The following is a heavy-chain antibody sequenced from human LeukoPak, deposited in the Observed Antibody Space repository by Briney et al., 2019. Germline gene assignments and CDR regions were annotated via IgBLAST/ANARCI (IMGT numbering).Heavy chain of an antibody. J-gene: IGHJ4*02. CDR3: ARAVAAEQWLAN. CDR2: IIPIFGTA. D-gene: IGHD6-19*01. Sequence: SVKVSCKASGGTFSSYATSWVRQAPGQGLEWMGGIIPIFGTANYAQKFQGRVTITADESTSTAYMELSSLRSEDTAVYYCARAVAAEQWLANWGQGTLVTVSS. CDR1: GGTFSSYA. V-gene: IGHV1-69*13.